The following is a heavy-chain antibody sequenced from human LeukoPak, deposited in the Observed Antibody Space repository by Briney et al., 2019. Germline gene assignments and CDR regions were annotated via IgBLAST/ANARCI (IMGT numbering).Heavy chain of an antibody. Sequence: ASVKVSCKASGGTFSSYAISWVRQAPGQGLEWMGGIIPIFGTANYAQKFQGRVTITADESTSTAYMELSSLRSEDTAVYYCARDVRLGELSLPYYFDYWGQRTLVTVSS. D-gene: IGHD3-16*02. CDR1: GGTFSSYA. CDR2: IIPIFGTA. J-gene: IGHJ4*02. V-gene: IGHV1-69*13. CDR3: ARDVRLGELSLPYYFDY.